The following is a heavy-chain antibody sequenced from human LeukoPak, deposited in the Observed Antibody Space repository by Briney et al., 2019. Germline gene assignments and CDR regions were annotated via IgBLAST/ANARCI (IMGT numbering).Heavy chain of an antibody. Sequence: ASVKVSCKVSGYTLTELSMHWVRQAPGKGLEWMGGFDPEDGETIYAQKFQGRVTMTGDTSTDTAYMELSSLRSEDTAVYYCATSDILTGYYYFDYWGQGTLVTVSS. V-gene: IGHV1-24*01. J-gene: IGHJ4*02. CDR1: GYTLTELS. CDR2: FDPEDGET. CDR3: ATSDILTGYYYFDY. D-gene: IGHD3-9*01.